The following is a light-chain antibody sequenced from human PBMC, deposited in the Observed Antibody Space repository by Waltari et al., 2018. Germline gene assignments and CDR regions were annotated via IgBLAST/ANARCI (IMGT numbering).Light chain of an antibody. CDR3: QHYVRLPVS. CDR2: GAS. Sequence: EIVLTQSPGTLSLSPGERATLACRASQSVSRSLALYQQKPGQAPRLLIYGASSMATGVPDSFSGSGSVTDFSLTISRLEPEDFAVYYCQHYVRLPVSFGQGTKVEI. CDR1: QSVSRS. J-gene: IGKJ1*01. V-gene: IGKV3-20*01.